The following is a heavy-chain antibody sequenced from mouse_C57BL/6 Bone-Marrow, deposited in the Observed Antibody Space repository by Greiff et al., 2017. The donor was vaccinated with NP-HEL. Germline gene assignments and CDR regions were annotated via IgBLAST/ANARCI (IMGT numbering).Heavy chain of an antibody. V-gene: IGHV1-80*01. J-gene: IGHJ4*01. D-gene: IGHD2-4*01. Sequence: QVHVKQSGAELVKPGASVKISCKASGYAFSSYWMNWVKQRPGKGLEWIGQIYPGDGDTNYNGKFKGKATLTADKSSSTAYMQLSSLTSEDSAVYFCARSEGLRSPMDYWGQGTSVTVSS. CDR2: IYPGDGDT. CDR3: ARSEGLRSPMDY. CDR1: GYAFSSYW.